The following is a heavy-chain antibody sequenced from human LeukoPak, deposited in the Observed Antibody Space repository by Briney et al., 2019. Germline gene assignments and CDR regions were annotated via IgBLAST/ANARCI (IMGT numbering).Heavy chain of an antibody. CDR2: INSDGSST. J-gene: IGHJ4*02. CDR1: GFTFSNYW. CDR3: AGDAYCSSTSCYYFDY. D-gene: IGHD2-2*01. Sequence: GLSLRLSCAASGFTFSNYWRHWVRQAPGKGLVWVSGINSDGSSTSNAASMKRLFTISSTNTNNTLHMQMNSLTAEDTAVYYCAGDAYCSSTSCYYFDYWGQGTLVTVSS. V-gene: IGHV3-74*01.